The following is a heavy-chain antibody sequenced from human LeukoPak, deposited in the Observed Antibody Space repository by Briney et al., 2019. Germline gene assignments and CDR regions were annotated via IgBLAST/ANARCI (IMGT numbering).Heavy chain of an antibody. D-gene: IGHD3-3*01. CDR1: GYSFTSWW. J-gene: IGHJ4*02. CDR2: IYPGDSDA. Sequence: GESLKISCNGSGYSFTSWWIGWVRQMPGKGLEWMGIIYPGDSDARYSPSFQGQVTISADNSINTAYLQWRSLQASDTAMYYCARVVFYDSWSGFYFDYWGQGTLVTVSS. V-gene: IGHV5-51*01. CDR3: ARVVFYDSWSGFYFDY.